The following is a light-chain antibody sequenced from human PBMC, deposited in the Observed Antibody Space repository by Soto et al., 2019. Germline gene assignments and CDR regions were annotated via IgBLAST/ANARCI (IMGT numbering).Light chain of an antibody. V-gene: IGKV3-20*01. J-gene: IGKJ5*01. CDR1: QSVSSTY. CDR3: QQYGSSPPTIT. Sequence: EIVLTQSPGSLSLSPGEGATLSCKASQSVSSTYLAWYQQKPGQPPRLLIYGASSRATGIPDRFSGSGSGTDFTLTISRLEPEDFAVYYCQQYGSSPPTITFGQGTRLEIK. CDR2: GAS.